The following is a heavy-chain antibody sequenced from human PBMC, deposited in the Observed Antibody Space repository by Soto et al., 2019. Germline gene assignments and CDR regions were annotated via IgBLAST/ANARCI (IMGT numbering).Heavy chain of an antibody. CDR2: IRSGGDT. J-gene: IGHJ4*02. CDR3: AKGIVVGVSAADY. V-gene: IGHV3-66*01. Sequence: EVQLVESGGGLVQPGGSLRLSCAASGFTGSTNHVNWVRQAPGKGLEWVSVIRSGGDTFYADSVKGRFTISRDNSKNTLYLQMNSLRAEDTAMYYSAKGIVVGVSAADYWGQGTLVTVSS. D-gene: IGHD2-2*01. CDR1: GFTGSTNH.